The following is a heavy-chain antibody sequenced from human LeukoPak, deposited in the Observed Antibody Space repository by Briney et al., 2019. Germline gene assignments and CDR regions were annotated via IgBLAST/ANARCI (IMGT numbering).Heavy chain of an antibody. D-gene: IGHD6-6*01. J-gene: IGHJ6*03. CDR3: AREYSSSSGRVMDV. CDR1: AASISMYY. V-gene: IGHV4-59*01. CDR2: IYYIGST. Sequence: SQCLSPTCPVSAASISMYYSSWIRQPPRNGLGWLGYIYYIGSTNYNTSLKSRVTISVDTSKNQFSLKLSSVTAADTAVYYCAREYSSSSGRVMDVWGKGTTATVSS.